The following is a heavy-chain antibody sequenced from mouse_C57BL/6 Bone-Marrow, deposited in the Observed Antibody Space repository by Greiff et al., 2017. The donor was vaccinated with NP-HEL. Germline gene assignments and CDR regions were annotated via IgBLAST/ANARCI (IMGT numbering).Heavy chain of an antibody. Sequence: VQLKQPGAELVKPGASVKLSCKASGYTFTSYWMHWVKQRPGRGLEWIGRIDPNSGGTKYNEQFKSKATLTVDKPASTAYRQVSSLTSEDSAVYYCARFTTVVATGYFDYWGQGTTLTVSS. D-gene: IGHD1-1*01. CDR1: GYTFTSYW. CDR3: ARFTTVVATGYFDY. J-gene: IGHJ2*01. V-gene: IGHV1-72*01. CDR2: IDPNSGGT.